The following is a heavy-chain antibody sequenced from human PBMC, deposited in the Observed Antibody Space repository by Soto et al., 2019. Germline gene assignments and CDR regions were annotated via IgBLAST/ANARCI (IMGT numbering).Heavy chain of an antibody. CDR2: IYPGDSDT. Sequence: GASLKISCKGSGYSFTSYWIGWVRQMPRKGLEWMGIIYPGDSDTRYSPSFQGQVTISADKSISTAYLQWSSLKASATAMYYCAGGHARYSSSWSHPFDCWGPGTRVSVAS. CDR3: AGGHARYSSSWSHPFDC. CDR1: GYSFTSYW. D-gene: IGHD6-13*01. J-gene: IGHJ4*02. V-gene: IGHV5-51*01.